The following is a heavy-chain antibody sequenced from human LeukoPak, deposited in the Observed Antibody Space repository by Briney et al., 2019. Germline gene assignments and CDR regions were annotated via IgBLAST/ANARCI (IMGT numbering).Heavy chain of an antibody. D-gene: IGHD6-13*01. CDR1: GFTFSTYD. CDR2: ISTTGTTV. Sequence: PGGSLRLSCAASGFTFSTYDMNWVRQAPGKGLEWVSHISTTGTTVYYADSVKGRFTISRDNSKNTLYLQMNSLRAEDTAVYYCAKSQYSSTWYDYWGQGTLVTVSS. CDR3: AKSQYSSTWYDY. V-gene: IGHV3-48*03. J-gene: IGHJ4*02.